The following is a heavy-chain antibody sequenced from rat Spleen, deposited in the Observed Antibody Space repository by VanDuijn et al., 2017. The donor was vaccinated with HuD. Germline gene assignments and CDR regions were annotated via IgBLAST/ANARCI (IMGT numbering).Heavy chain of an antibody. CDR1: GFSLTDYS. CDR2: MWSGGTT. J-gene: IGHJ3*01. D-gene: IGHD1-12*02. Sequence: EVQLKESGPGLVQPSQTLSLTCTVSGFSLTDYSVHWIRQPPGKGLEWMAVMWSGGTTAYNPALRSRLSISRDTSKSQVFLKMNSLQTEDTAIYYCTRDNGGRYYDGTYYCGAYWGQGTLVTVSS. V-gene: IGHV2S63*01. CDR3: TRDNGGRYYDGTYYCGAY.